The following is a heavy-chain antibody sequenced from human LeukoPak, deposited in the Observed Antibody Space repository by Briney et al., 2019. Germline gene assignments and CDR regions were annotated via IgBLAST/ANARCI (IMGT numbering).Heavy chain of an antibody. CDR2: INPSGGST. V-gene: IGHV1-46*01. CDR3: ARAGPSGYSSSSGDAFDI. J-gene: IGHJ3*02. Sequence: ASVKVSCKASGYTFTSYYMHWVRRAPGQGLEWMGIINPSGGSTSYAQKFQGRVTMTRDTSTSTIYMELSSLRSEDTAVYYCARAGPSGYSSSSGDAFDIWGQGTMVIVSS. D-gene: IGHD6-6*01. CDR1: GYTFTSYY.